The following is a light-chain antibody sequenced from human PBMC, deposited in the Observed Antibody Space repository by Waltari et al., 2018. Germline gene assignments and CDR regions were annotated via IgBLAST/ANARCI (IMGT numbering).Light chain of an antibody. CDR2: LAS. CDR1: QSISSY. CDR3: QQSYSAPPT. V-gene: IGKV1-39*01. J-gene: IGKJ4*01. Sequence: DSQMTQSPYSLSASVGDRVTITCRASQSISSYLNWNQQKSGTAPKLLIYLASNLQVGVPSRFSGSGSGTDFTLTISSLQPEDFATYYCQQSYSAPPTFGGGTNVEIK.